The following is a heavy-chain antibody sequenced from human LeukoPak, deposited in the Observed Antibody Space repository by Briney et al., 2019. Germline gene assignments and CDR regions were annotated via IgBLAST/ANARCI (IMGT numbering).Heavy chain of an antibody. CDR2: IRSKANSYAT. Sequence: PGGSLRLSCAASGFTFSGSAMYWVRQASGKGQEWVGRIRSKANSYATAYAASVKGRFTISRDDSKNTAYLQMNSLKTDDTAVYYCTIHILTGFDYWGQGTLVTVSS. V-gene: IGHV3-73*01. CDR1: GFTFSGSA. D-gene: IGHD3-9*01. CDR3: TIHILTGFDY. J-gene: IGHJ4*02.